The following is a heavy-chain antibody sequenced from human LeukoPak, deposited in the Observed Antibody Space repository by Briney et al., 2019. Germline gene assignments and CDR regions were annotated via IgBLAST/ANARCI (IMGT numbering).Heavy chain of an antibody. CDR1: GFTLSTYW. Sequence: GGSLRLSCAASGFTLSTYWMHWVRQAPGKGLAWVSRINSDGTNIRYADSVKGRFTISRDNAKNTLYLQMNSLRAEDTAVYYCYGSGSYLDFDYWGQGTLVTVSS. CDR2: INSDGTNI. CDR3: YGSGSYLDFDY. D-gene: IGHD3-10*01. V-gene: IGHV3-74*01. J-gene: IGHJ4*02.